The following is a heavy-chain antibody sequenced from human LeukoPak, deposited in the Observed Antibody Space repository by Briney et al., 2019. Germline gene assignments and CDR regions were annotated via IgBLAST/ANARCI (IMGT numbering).Heavy chain of an antibody. J-gene: IGHJ4*02. Sequence: PGGSLRLSCAASGFTFSSDAMIWVRQAPGKGLDWVSAISGSGDNTFYADSVKGRFTISRDNSKNTLYLQTHTLRAEDTAVYYCAKKGSTWHFAYWGQGTLVTVSS. CDR2: ISGSGDNT. D-gene: IGHD6-13*01. CDR3: AKKGSTWHFAY. V-gene: IGHV3-23*01. CDR1: GFTFSSDA.